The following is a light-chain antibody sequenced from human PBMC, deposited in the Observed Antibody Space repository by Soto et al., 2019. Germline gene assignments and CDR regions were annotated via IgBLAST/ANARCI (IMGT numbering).Light chain of an antibody. CDR1: QSVSSY. V-gene: IGKV3-20*01. CDR2: DAS. CDR3: QQCGSSPET. Sequence: EIVMRQSPATLSLSPGEGATLSCRASQSVSSYLAWYRQKPGQAPRLLIYDASNRATGIPARFSGSGSGTDFTLTISRLEPGDFAVYYCQQCGSSPETFGQGTKVDIK. J-gene: IGKJ1*01.